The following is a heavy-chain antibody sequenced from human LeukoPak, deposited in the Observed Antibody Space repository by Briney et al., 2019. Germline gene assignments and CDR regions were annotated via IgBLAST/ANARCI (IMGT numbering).Heavy chain of an antibody. CDR3: ARDHGSGAFDI. CDR2: IIPILGIA. CDR1: GGTFSSYA. Sequence: ASVKVSCKASGGTFSSYAISWVRQAPGQGLEWMGRIIPILGIANYAQKFQGRVTITADKSTSTAYMELSSLRSEDTAVYYCARDHGSGAFDIWGQGTMVTVSS. V-gene: IGHV1-69*04. J-gene: IGHJ3*02. D-gene: IGHD3-10*01.